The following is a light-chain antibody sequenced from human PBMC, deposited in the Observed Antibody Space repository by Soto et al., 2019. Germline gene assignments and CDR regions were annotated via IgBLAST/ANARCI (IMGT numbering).Light chain of an antibody. CDR3: QQRPNWPLT. J-gene: IGKJ4*01. CDR1: QSISSH. CDR2: DAS. V-gene: IGKV3-11*01. Sequence: EIVLTQSPATLSLSPGERATLSCRASQSISSHLAWYQQKPGQAPRLLIYDASNRAPAIPARFSGSGSGTDFALTISSLEPEDFAVYYCQQRPNWPLTFGGGTKGESK.